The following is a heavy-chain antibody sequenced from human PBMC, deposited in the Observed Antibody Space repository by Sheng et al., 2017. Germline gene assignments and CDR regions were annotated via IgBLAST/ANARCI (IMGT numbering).Heavy chain of an antibody. CDR2: IKQDGSVT. J-gene: IGHJ4*02. D-gene: IGHD3-10*01. CDR1: GFTFSTYW. Sequence: EVRLVESGGGLVQPGGSLRLSCTASGFTFSTYWMSWVRQAPGKGLEWVATIKQDGSVTLYVDSMKGRITISRDNAQNSLYLQMDSLRVEDTAVFHCVRGCGLASCPYYLDSWGQGTLVTVSS. CDR3: VRGCGLASCPYYLDS. V-gene: IGHV3-7*01.